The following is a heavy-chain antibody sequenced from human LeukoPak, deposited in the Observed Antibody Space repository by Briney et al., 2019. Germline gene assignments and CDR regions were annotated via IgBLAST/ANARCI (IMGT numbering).Heavy chain of an antibody. CDR2: IKQDGSEK. CDR3: ARDRAEAHRDY. Sequence: GGSLRLSCAASGFTFSSYAISWVRQAPGKGLEWVANIKQDGSEKYYVDSVKGRFTISRDNAKNSLYLQMNSLRAEDTAVYYCARDRAEAHRDYWGQGTLVTVSS. V-gene: IGHV3-7*01. CDR1: GFTFSSYA. J-gene: IGHJ4*02. D-gene: IGHD3-10*01.